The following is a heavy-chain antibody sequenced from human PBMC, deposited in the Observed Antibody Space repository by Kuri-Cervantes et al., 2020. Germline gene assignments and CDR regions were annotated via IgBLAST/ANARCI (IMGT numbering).Heavy chain of an antibody. CDR3: ARSYSGSWGLSY. CDR1: GFTFSSNA. CDR2: VSYDGSNK. J-gene: IGHJ4*02. Sequence: GGSLRLSCAASGFTFSSNAMHWVRQAPGKGLEWVAVVSYDGSNKYYADSVKGRITISRDNSKNTLYLQMNSLRAEDTAVYYCARSYSGSWGLSYWGQGTLVTVSS. D-gene: IGHD1-26*01. V-gene: IGHV3-30-3*01.